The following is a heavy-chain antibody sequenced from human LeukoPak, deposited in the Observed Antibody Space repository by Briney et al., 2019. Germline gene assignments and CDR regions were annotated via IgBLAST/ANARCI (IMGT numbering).Heavy chain of an antibody. V-gene: IGHV3-11*01. Sequence: GGSLRLSCAASGFTFSDYYMTWIRQAPGKGLEYVSHISRSGSSLYYGDSVTGRFSISRDNAKNSLYLQMNSLRVEDTAVYYCARVTYDSSGLHIDYWGQGTLVTISS. J-gene: IGHJ4*02. D-gene: IGHD3-22*01. CDR1: GFTFSDYY. CDR2: ISRSGSSL. CDR3: ARVTYDSSGLHIDY.